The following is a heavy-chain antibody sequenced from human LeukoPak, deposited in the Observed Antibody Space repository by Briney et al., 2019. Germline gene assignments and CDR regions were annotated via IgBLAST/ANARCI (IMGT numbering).Heavy chain of an antibody. CDR1: GGSISSSSYY. J-gene: IGHJ4*02. CDR3: ARQRYCSGGSCYYPFDY. V-gene: IGHV4-39*01. CDR2: IYYSGST. Sequence: SETLSLTCTVSGGSISSSSYYWGWIRQPPGKGLEWIGSIYYSGSTYYNPSLKSRVTISVGTSKNQFSLKLSSVTAADTAVYYCARQRYCSGGSCYYPFDYWGQGTLVTVSS. D-gene: IGHD2-15*01.